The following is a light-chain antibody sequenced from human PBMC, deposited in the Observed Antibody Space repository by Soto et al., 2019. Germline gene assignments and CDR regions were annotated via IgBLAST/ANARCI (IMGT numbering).Light chain of an antibody. V-gene: IGKV3-15*01. J-gene: IGKJ1*01. CDR1: QSVSSN. Sequence: EIVMTQSPATLSVSPGERATLSCRASQSVSSNLAWYQQKPGQAPRVLIYGASTRATGIPARFSGSGSGTEFTLTISSLQSEDFAVYYCQQYNNRWTFGQGTKVEIK. CDR2: GAS. CDR3: QQYNNRWT.